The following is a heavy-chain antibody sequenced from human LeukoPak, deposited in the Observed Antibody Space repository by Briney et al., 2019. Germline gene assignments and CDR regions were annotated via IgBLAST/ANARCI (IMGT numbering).Heavy chain of an antibody. Sequence: PGGSLRLSCAASGFTVSNNYMTWVRQAPGKGLEWVSVIYSGGNTFYADSVKGRFAISRDNSKNTLYLQMNSLRAEDTAVYYCAKESPHYYGSGSYYNHFDYWGQGTLVTVSS. CDR2: IYSGGNT. CDR1: GFTVSNNY. D-gene: IGHD3-10*01. V-gene: IGHV3-53*05. CDR3: AKESPHYYGSGSYYNHFDY. J-gene: IGHJ4*02.